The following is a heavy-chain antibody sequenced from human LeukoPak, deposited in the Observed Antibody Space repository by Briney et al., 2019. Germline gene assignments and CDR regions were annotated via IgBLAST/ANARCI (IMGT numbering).Heavy chain of an antibody. D-gene: IGHD6-19*01. V-gene: IGHV4-59*08. Sequence: SGTLSLTCTVSGGSISSYYWSWIRQPPGKGLEWIGYIYYSGSTNYNPSLKSRVTISVDTSKNQFSLKLSSVTAADTAVYYCARLVAGTYMDVWGQGTTVTVSS. CDR2: IYYSGST. CDR3: ARLVAGTYMDV. J-gene: IGHJ6*02. CDR1: GGSISSYY.